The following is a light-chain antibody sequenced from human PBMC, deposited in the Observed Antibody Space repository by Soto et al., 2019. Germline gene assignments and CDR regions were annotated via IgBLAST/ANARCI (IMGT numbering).Light chain of an antibody. Sequence: DIVMTQSPLSLPVTPGEPASISCRSSQSLLHSNGYNYLDWYLQKPGQSPQLLIYLGSNRASGVPDRVSGSGLGTDVTMKISRVEAEDVGVYYCMQALQTPLTFGGGTKVEIK. CDR2: LGS. CDR1: QSLLHSNGYNY. V-gene: IGKV2-28*01. CDR3: MQALQTPLT. J-gene: IGKJ4*01.